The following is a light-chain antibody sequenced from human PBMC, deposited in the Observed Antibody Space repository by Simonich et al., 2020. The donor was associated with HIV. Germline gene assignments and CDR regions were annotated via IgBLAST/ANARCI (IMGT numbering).Light chain of an antibody. Sequence: DFKMTQSPSSLSAPVGTRIPRTCRASQSISSYLNWYKKKPGKAPKLLIYAASSLQRGVPSMFSGSGSGTDFTLTISSLQAEDFATYYCQQRYRTPRTFGQGTKLEIK. J-gene: IGKJ2*01. CDR1: QSISSY. CDR2: AAS. CDR3: QQRYRTPRT. V-gene: IGKV1-39*01.